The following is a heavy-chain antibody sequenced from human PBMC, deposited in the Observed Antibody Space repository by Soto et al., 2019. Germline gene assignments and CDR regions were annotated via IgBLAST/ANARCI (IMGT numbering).Heavy chain of an antibody. V-gene: IGHV3-30*03. Sequence: PGGSLRLSCAASGFTFSSYGMHWVRQAPGKGLEWVAVISYDGSNKYYADSVKGRFTIPRDNSKNTLYLQMNSLRAEDTAVYYCARGSGWSNTYSDYWGQGTLVTVSS. D-gene: IGHD6-19*01. J-gene: IGHJ4*02. CDR1: GFTFSSYG. CDR3: ARGSGWSNTYSDY. CDR2: ISYDGSNK.